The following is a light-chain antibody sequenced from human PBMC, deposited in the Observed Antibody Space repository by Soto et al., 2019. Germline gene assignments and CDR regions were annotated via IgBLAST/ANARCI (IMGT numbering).Light chain of an antibody. CDR2: GAS. Sequence: EIVMTQSPATLPVSPGARATLSCSTSQGVSNNLAWYQQKPGQAPRLLIYGASTRATSTPARFSGSGSGTEFTLTISNLQSEDFAVYYGQQYDNCPSMYTFGPGTKLEIK. V-gene: IGKV3-15*01. J-gene: IGKJ2*01. CDR1: QGVSNN. CDR3: QQYDNCPSMYT.